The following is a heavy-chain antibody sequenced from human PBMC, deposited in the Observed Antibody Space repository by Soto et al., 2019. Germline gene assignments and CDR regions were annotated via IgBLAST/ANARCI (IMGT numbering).Heavy chain of an antibody. D-gene: IGHD2-2*01. V-gene: IGHV3-23*01. CDR3: AKDRGTSINVHRYFHYYGMDV. J-gene: IGHJ6*02. CDR2: ISGSGGTT. CDR1: GFTFSSYA. Sequence: EVQLLESGGGLGQPGGSLRLSCAASGFTFSSYAMTWVRQAPGQGLEWVASISGSGGTTNYADSVKGRYTISRHNSKNTEYMQMNSLRAEDTDVYYCAKDRGTSINVHRYFHYYGMDVWGQGTTVTVSS.